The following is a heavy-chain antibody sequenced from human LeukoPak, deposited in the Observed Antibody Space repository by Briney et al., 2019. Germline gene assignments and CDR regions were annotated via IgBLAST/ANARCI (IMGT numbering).Heavy chain of an antibody. CDR2: FDPEDGET. V-gene: IGHV1-24*01. CDR3: ATAGDLLLWFGELLY. Sequence: ASVKVSCKVSGYTLTELSMHWVRQAPGKGLEWMGGFDPEDGETIYAQKFQGRVTMTEDTSTDTAYMELSSLRSEDTAVYYCATAGDLLLWFGELLYWGQGTLVTVSS. CDR1: GYTLTELS. J-gene: IGHJ4*02. D-gene: IGHD3-10*01.